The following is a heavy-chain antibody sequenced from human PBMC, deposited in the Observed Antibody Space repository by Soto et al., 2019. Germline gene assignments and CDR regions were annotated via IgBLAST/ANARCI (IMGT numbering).Heavy chain of an antibody. V-gene: IGHV3-48*01. CDR2: ISSSSSTI. J-gene: IGHJ6*04. D-gene: IGHD3-10*01. CDR1: GFTFSSYS. Sequence: GGFLRLSCAASGFTFSSYSMNWVRQAPGKGLEWVSYISSSSSTIYYADSVKGRFTISRDNAKNSLYLQMNSLRAEDTAVYYCARDQWFGVFWGKGTTVTVSS. CDR3: ARDQWFGVF.